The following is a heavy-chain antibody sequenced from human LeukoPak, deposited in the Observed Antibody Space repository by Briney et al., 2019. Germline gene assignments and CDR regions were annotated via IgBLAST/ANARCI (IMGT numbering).Heavy chain of an antibody. D-gene: IGHD6-6*01. Sequence: PSETLSLTCTVSGGSISSSSYYWGWIRQPPGKGLEWIGSIYYSGSTYYNPSLKSRVTISVDTSKNQFSLKLSSVTAADTAVYYCARAYSSSSFGFYYYYMDVWGKGTTVTVSS. CDR3: ARAYSSSSFGFYYYYMDV. J-gene: IGHJ6*03. V-gene: IGHV4-39*07. CDR1: GGSISSSSYY. CDR2: IYYSGST.